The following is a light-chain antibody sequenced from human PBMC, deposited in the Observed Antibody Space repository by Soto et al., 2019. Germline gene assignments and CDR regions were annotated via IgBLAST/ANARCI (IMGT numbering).Light chain of an antibody. V-gene: IGKV3-15*01. J-gene: IGKJ4*01. Sequence: EVVLTQSPGTLSLSPGARATLSCRASQFVSSTYLAWYQQRPGQAPRLLIYGASTRATGIPARFSGSGSGTEFTLTISSLQSEDFAVYYCQQYNNWPLTFGGGTKVDIK. CDR2: GAS. CDR1: QFVSSTY. CDR3: QQYNNWPLT.